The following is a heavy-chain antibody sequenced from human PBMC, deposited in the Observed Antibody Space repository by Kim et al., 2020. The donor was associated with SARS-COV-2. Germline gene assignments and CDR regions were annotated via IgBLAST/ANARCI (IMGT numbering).Heavy chain of an antibody. Sequence: GGSLRLSCAASGFTFSSYWMSWVRQAPGKGLEWVANIKQDGSEKYYVDSVRGRFTISRDNAKNSLYLQMNSLRAEDTAVYYCAGGVVPAADHDYWGEGTMIAVAS. CDR1: GFTFSSYW. D-gene: IGHD2-2*01. CDR2: IKQDGSEK. J-gene: IGHJ4*02. V-gene: IGHV3-7*01. CDR3: AGGVVPAADHDY.